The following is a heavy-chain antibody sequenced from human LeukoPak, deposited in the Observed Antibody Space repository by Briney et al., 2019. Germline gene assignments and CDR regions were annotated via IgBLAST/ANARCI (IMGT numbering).Heavy chain of an antibody. Sequence: DPSETLSLTCTVSGGSISSSSYYWGWIRQPPGKGLEWIGSIYYSGSTYYNPSLKSRVTISVDTSKNQFSLKLSSVTAADTAVYYCARGYQWFDPWGQGTLGTVSS. CDR1: GGSISSSSYY. D-gene: IGHD2-2*01. CDR3: ARGYQWFDP. J-gene: IGHJ5*02. CDR2: IYYSGST. V-gene: IGHV4-39*07.